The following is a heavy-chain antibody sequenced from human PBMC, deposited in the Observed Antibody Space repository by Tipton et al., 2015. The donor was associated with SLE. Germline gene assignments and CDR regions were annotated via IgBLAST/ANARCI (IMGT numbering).Heavy chain of an antibody. Sequence: TLSLTCTVFGDSISNYFWTWIRQPPGKGLEWIGDIYTSGSTNSNPSLKSRVTLSIDTSNNQFSLKLSSVTAADTAVYFCAREYSGSYYFYGLDVWGHGTTVIVS. CDR2: IYTSGST. CDR3: AREYSGSYYFYGLDV. J-gene: IGHJ6*02. V-gene: IGHV4-4*08. CDR1: GDSISNYF. D-gene: IGHD3-22*01.